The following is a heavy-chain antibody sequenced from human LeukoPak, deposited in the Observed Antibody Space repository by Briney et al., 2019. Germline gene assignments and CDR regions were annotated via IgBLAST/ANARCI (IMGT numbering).Heavy chain of an antibody. CDR2: IYYSGTSSHSGTT. J-gene: IGHJ4*02. CDR3: ARDKVHFDY. Sequence: SETLSLTCIVSGGSISNYYWSWIRQPPGKGLEWIGYIYYSGTSSHSGTTSYNPSLKRRVTVSVDASRNQFSLKLSSVTAADTAVYYCARDKVHFDYWGQGTLVTVSS. CDR1: GGSISNYY. V-gene: IGHV4-59*01.